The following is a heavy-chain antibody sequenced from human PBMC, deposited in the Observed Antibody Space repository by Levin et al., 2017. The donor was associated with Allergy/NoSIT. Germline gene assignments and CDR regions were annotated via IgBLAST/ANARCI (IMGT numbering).Heavy chain of an antibody. V-gene: IGHV3-30*04. D-gene: IGHD3-22*01. Sequence: GGSLRLSCAASGFTFSSYAMHWVRQAPGKGLEWVAVISYDGSNKYYADSVKGRFTISRDNSKNTLYLQMNSLRAEDTAVYYCASTVSIVVANFDYWGQGTLVTVSA. CDR2: ISYDGSNK. CDR1: GFTFSSYA. J-gene: IGHJ4*02. CDR3: ASTVSIVVANFDY.